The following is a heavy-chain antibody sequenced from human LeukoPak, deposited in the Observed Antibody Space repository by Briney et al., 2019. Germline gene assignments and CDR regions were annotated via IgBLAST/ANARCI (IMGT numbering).Heavy chain of an antibody. CDR1: GFTFSSYA. J-gene: IGHJ4*02. V-gene: IGHV3-23*01. CDR2: ISGSGGST. Sequence: PGGSLRLSCAASGFTFSSYAMSWVRQAPGKGLEWVSAISGSGGSTYYADSVKGRFTISRDNSKNTLYLQMNSLRAEDTAVYYCARAPYSGFDYFDYWGQGTLVTVSS. D-gene: IGHD1-26*01. CDR3: ARAPYSGFDYFDY.